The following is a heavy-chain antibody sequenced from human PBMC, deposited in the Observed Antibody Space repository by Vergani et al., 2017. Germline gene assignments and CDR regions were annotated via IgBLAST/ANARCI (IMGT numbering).Heavy chain of an antibody. CDR3: ARDYSFDYGSGSYYKPPGYYYGMDV. D-gene: IGHD3-10*01. CDR2: ISSSSSYI. CDR1: GFTFSSYS. J-gene: IGHJ6*02. Sequence: EVQLVESGGGLVKPGGSLRLSCAASGFTFSSYSMNWVRQAPGKGLEWVSSISSSSSYIYYADSVKGRFTISRDNAKNSLYLQMNSLRAEDTAVYYCARDYSFDYGSGSYYKPPGYYYGMDVWGQGTTVTVSS. V-gene: IGHV3-21*01.